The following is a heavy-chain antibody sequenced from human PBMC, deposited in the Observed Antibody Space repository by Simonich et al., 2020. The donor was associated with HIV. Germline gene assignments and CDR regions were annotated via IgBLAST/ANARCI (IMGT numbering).Heavy chain of an antibody. Sequence: QVQLQESGPGLVKPSETLSLTCAVSGYSISSGYYWGWIRQPPGKGLEWIGSMFHRRSTSHHPSLNSRVTISVDPSKNQFSLKLSSVTAADTAVYYCARDGWSYYNFWAGYGMDVWGQGTTVTVSS. J-gene: IGHJ6*02. CDR3: ARDGWSYYNFWAGYGMDV. CDR1: GYSISSGYY. CDR2: MFHRRST. V-gene: IGHV4-38-2*02. D-gene: IGHD3-3*01.